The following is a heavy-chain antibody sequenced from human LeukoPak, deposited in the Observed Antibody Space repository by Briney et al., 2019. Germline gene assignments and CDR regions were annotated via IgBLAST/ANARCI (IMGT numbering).Heavy chain of an antibody. CDR3: TRDLGYCSGGSCP. V-gene: IGHV3-73*01. D-gene: IGHD2-15*01. CDR2: IRSKANSYAT. J-gene: IGHJ5*02. Sequence: GGSLRLSCEASGFTFSGSAMHWVRQASGKGLEWVGRIRSKANSYATVYAASVKGRFTISRDDSKNTAYLQMNSLKTEDTAVYYCTRDLGYCSGGSCPWGQGTLVTVSS. CDR1: GFTFSGSA.